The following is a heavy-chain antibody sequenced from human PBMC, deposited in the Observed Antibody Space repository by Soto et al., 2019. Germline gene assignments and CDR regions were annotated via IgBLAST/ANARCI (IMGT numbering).Heavy chain of an antibody. D-gene: IGHD6-13*01. Sequence: SETLSLTCTVSGGSISSYYWSWIRQPPGKGLEWIGYIYYSGSTNYNPSLKSRVTISVGTSKNQSSLKLSSVTAADTAVYYCARRGIAAAGRNWFDPWGQGTLVTVSS. CDR3: ARRGIAAAGRNWFDP. CDR1: GGSISSYY. CDR2: IYYSGST. J-gene: IGHJ5*02. V-gene: IGHV4-59*08.